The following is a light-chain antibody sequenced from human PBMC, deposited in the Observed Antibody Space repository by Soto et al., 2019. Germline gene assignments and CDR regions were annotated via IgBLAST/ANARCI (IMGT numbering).Light chain of an antibody. Sequence: QSALTQVASVSGSPGQSITISCTGTSSDIGGRDFVSWYLQHPGKAPKLIIYNVNYRPSGVSDRVSGSKSGNTASLTISGLQADDEANYYCSSYTNTTTVIFGGGTKLTVL. V-gene: IGLV2-14*03. CDR3: SSYTNTTTVI. CDR1: SSDIGGRDF. CDR2: NVN. J-gene: IGLJ2*01.